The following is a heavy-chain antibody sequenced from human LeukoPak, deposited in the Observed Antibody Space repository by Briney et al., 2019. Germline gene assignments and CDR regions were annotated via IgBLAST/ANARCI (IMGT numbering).Heavy chain of an antibody. V-gene: IGHV1-18*01. Sequence: ASVKVSCKASGYTFTSYGISWVQQAPGQGLEWMGWISAYNGNTNYAQKLQGRVTMTTDTSTSTAYMELRSLRSDDTAVYYCARALGYCSSTSCYLNWFDPWGQGTLVTVSS. J-gene: IGHJ5*02. CDR1: GYTFTSYG. D-gene: IGHD2-2*01. CDR2: ISAYNGNT. CDR3: ARALGYCSSTSCYLNWFDP.